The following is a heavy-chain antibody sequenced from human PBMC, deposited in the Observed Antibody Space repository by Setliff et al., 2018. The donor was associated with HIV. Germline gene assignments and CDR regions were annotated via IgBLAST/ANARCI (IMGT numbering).Heavy chain of an antibody. CDR3: TRDLWGDDYDYNKMDD. CDR1: GSFINSDY. Sequence: SETLSLTCTVSGSFINSDYWSWIRQPAGKGLEWIGRIYTRGNTNYNPSLRSRVTMSVDTSKNQFSLKVTSVTAADTAVYYCTRDLWGDDYDYNKMDDWGKGTTVTVSS. CDR2: IYTRGNT. D-gene: IGHD2-21*02. V-gene: IGHV4-4*07. J-gene: IGHJ6*03.